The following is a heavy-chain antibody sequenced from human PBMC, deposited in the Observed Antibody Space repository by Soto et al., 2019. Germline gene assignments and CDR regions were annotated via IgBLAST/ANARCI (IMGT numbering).Heavy chain of an antibody. CDR1: GYTLNTYG. V-gene: IGHV1-18*01. CDR3: AGGTYLDY. J-gene: IGHJ4*02. CDR2: ISANNDHT. Sequence: QVQLVQSGAEVKKPGASVKVSCKASGYTLNTYGITWVRQAPGQGLEWMGWISANNDHTNSPQKLQGRVTMTTNTATSTAYMEPRSLTSDDTAVSYGAGGTYLDYWGQGTLVTVSS.